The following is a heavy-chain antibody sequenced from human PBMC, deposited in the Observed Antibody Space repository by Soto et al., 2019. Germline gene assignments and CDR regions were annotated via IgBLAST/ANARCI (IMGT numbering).Heavy chain of an antibody. CDR3: SRGGLGYCSGGSCPQNWFDP. V-gene: IGHV1-18*01. D-gene: IGHD2-15*01. Sequence: AASVKVSCKASGYTFTSFGITWVRQAPGQGLEWMGWISPYNGNTHYVQKFQDRVTMTTDTSTSTAYMELRSLRSDDTAVYYCSRGGLGYCSGGSCPQNWFDPWG. CDR2: ISPYNGNT. J-gene: IGHJ5*02. CDR1: GYTFTSFG.